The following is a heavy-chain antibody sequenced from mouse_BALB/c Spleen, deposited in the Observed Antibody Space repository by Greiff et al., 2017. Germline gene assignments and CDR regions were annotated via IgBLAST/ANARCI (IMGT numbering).Heavy chain of an antibody. CDR2: IWAGGST. J-gene: IGHJ4*01. V-gene: IGHV2-9*02. D-gene: IGHD2-14*01. Sequence: QVQLKESGPGLVAPSQSLSITCTVSGFSLTSYGVHWVRQPPGKGLEWLGVIWAGGSTNYNSALMSRLSISKDNSKSQVFLKMSSLKSEDTAMYYCARHEDRYDSYAMDYWGQGTSVTVSS. CDR3: ARHEDRYDSYAMDY. CDR1: GFSLTSYG.